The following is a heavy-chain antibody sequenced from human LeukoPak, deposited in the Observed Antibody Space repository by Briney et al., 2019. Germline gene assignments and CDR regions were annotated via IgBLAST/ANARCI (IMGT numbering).Heavy chain of an antibody. D-gene: IGHD2-2*01. CDR1: GGSISSSNW. V-gene: IGHV4-4*02. CDR2: IYHSGST. Sequence: PSGTLSLTCAVSGGSISSSNWWSWVRQPPGKGLEWIGEIYHSGSTNYNPSLKSRVTISVDTSKNQFSLKLNSVTAADTAVYYCARTTEDCSSTSCYQYWFDPWGQGTLVTVSS. J-gene: IGHJ5*02. CDR3: ARTTEDCSSTSCYQYWFDP.